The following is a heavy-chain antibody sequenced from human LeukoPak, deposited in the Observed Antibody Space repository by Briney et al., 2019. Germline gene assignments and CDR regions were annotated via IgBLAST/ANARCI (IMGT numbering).Heavy chain of an antibody. D-gene: IGHD3-10*02. CDR3: AELGITMIGGV. J-gene: IGHJ6*04. Sequence: GGSLRLSCAASGFTFSNYAMNWVRQAPGKGLKWVSAISGSGVNTYYADSVKGRFTISRDNAKNSLYLQMNSLRAEDTAVYYCAELGITMIGGVWGKGTTVTISS. CDR1: GFTFSNYA. CDR2: ISGSGVNT. V-gene: IGHV3-23*01.